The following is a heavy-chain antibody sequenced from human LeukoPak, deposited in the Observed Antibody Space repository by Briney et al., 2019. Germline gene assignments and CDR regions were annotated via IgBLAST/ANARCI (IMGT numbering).Heavy chain of an antibody. CDR2: ISWNSGSI. J-gene: IGHJ4*02. CDR3: AKEAGGFDY. Sequence: PGRSLRLSCAASGFTFDDYAMHWVRQAPGKGLEWVSGISWNSGSIGYADSVKGRFTISRDNAKNSLYLQMNSLRAEDTALYYCAKEAGGFDYWGQGTRVTVSS. V-gene: IGHV3-9*01. D-gene: IGHD3-16*01. CDR1: GFTFDDYA.